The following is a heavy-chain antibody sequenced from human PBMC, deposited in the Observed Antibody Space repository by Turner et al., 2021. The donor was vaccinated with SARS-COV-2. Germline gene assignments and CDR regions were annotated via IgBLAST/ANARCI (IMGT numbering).Heavy chain of an antibody. V-gene: IGHV3-33*01. J-gene: IGHJ6*03. CDR2: IWYDGSNK. D-gene: IGHD2-8*01. Sequence: QVQLVESGGGVVQPGRSLRLSCAESGFTFSSYGMHWVRQAPGKGLEWVAVIWYDGSNKYYADSVKGRFTISRDNSKNTLYLQMNSLTAEDTAVYYCARDPNAGYYYMDVWGKGTTVTVSS. CDR3: ARDPNAGYYYMDV. CDR1: GFTFSSYG.